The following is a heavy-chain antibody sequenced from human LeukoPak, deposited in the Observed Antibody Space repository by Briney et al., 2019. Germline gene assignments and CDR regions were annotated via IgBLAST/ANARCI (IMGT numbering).Heavy chain of an antibody. CDR3: AKGLRLGELSLNYYYYYMDV. Sequence: GGSLRLSCAASGFTFSSYSMNWVRQAPGKVLEWVSSISSSSSYIYYADSVKGRFTISRDNSKNTLYLQMNSLRAEDTAVYYCAKGLRLGELSLNYYYYYMDVWGKGTTVTISS. D-gene: IGHD3-16*02. V-gene: IGHV3-21*04. J-gene: IGHJ6*03. CDR2: ISSSSSYI. CDR1: GFTFSSYS.